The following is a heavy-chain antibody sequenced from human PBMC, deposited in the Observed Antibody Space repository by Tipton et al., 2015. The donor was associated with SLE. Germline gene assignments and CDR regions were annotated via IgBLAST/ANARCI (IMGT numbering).Heavy chain of an antibody. CDR3: ARGGDSSSWTGGY. J-gene: IGHJ4*02. CDR1: GFTFDDYA. D-gene: IGHD6-13*01. CDR2: ISSSSSYI. Sequence: GSLRLSCAASGFTFDDYAMHWVRQAPGKGLEWVSSISSSSSYIYYADSVKGRFTISRDNAKNSLYLQMNSLRAEDTAVYYCARGGDSSSWTGGYWGQGTLVTVSS. V-gene: IGHV3-21*03.